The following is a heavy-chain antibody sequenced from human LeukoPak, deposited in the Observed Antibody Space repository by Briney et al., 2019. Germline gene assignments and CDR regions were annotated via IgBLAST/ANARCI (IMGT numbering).Heavy chain of an antibody. D-gene: IGHD5-12*01. Sequence: PGGSLRLSCAASAFTFSSHWMHWVRQAPGKGLVWVSRINSDGTGTGYADSVKGRFTISRDNAKNTLYLQMNSLRAEDTAVYYCARVVDSGYDYDYWGQGTLVTVSS. J-gene: IGHJ4*02. CDR1: AFTFSSHW. CDR2: INSDGTGT. CDR3: ARVVDSGYDYDY. V-gene: IGHV3-74*01.